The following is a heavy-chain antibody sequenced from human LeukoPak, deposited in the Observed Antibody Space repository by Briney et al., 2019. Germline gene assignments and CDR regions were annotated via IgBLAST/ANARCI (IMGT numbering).Heavy chain of an antibody. CDR1: GFTFSSYS. J-gene: IGHJ4*02. Sequence: GGSLRLSCAASGFTFSSYSMNWVRQAPGKGLEWVSSTSSSSSYIYYADSVKGRFTISRDNAKNSLYLQMNSLRAEDTAVYYCARDRDIVVVPAPLDYWGQGTLVTVSS. D-gene: IGHD2-2*01. V-gene: IGHV3-21*01. CDR2: TSSSSSYI. CDR3: ARDRDIVVVPAPLDY.